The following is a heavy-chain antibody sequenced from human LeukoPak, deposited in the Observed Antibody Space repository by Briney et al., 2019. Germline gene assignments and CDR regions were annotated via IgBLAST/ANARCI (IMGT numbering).Heavy chain of an antibody. Sequence: PSETLSLTCTVSGGSITTYSWNWIRQPPGKGLEWIGYIYNSGATNYNPSLKSRVTISVDTSKNQCSLNLSSVTAADTAVYYCARGGYCTDGSCPFDYWGQGTLVTVSS. CDR1: GGSITTYS. D-gene: IGHD2-15*01. CDR2: IYNSGAT. V-gene: IGHV4-59*01. J-gene: IGHJ4*02. CDR3: ARGGYCTDGSCPFDY.